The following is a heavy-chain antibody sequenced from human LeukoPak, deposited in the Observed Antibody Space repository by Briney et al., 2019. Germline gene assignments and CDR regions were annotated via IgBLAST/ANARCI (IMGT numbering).Heavy chain of an antibody. CDR2: INSNGGRT. J-gene: IGHJ5*02. D-gene: IGHD3-10*01. CDR1: GFTFSSFA. V-gene: IGHV3-64D*06. Sequence: PGGSLRLSWSASGFTFSSFAMHWVRRAPGKGVEYVSLINSNGGRTYYADSVKGRFTVSRDNSKNTLYLQMTNLRPEDTAVYYCAKDHFGSGRTWFDPWGQGTLVTVSS. CDR3: AKDHFGSGRTWFDP.